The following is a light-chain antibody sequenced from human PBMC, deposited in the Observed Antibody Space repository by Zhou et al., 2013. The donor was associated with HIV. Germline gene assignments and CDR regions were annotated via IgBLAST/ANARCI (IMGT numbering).Light chain of an antibody. J-gene: IGKJ4*01. Sequence: EIVLTQSPATLSLSPGERATLSCRASQSINTFLAWYQQKPGQAPRLLIYDASTRATGIPDRFSGGGSGTDFTLIISRLEPEDFAVYYCQQYGTSLTFGGGTKVEIK. CDR1: QSINTF. CDR2: DAS. V-gene: IGKV3-20*01. CDR3: QQYGTSLT.